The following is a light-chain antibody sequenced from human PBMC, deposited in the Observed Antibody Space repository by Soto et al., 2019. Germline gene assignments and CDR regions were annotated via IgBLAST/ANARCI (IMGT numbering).Light chain of an antibody. Sequence: QSVLTQPPSASGSPGQSVTISCTGTSSDVGGYNYVSWYQQHPGKAPKLMIYEVNKRPSGVPDRFSGSKSGNTASLTVSGLQAEDEADYYCSSYAGSNWWVFGTGTKVTVL. CDR3: SSYAGSNWWV. CDR1: SSDVGGYNY. CDR2: EVN. V-gene: IGLV2-8*01. J-gene: IGLJ1*01.